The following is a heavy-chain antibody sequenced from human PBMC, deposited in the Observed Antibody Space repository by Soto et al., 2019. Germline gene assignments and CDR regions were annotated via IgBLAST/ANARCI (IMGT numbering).Heavy chain of an antibody. CDR2: ISSSSSTI. CDR3: ARDAGYCSGGSCYYYGMDV. V-gene: IGHV3-48*02. D-gene: IGHD2-15*01. Sequence: EVQLVESGGGLVQPGGSLRLSCAASGFTFSSYSMNWVRQAPGKGLEWVSYISSSSSTIYYADSVKGRFTISRDNAKNSLYLQMNSLRDEDTAVYYSARDAGYCSGGSCYYYGMDVWGQGTTVTVSS. CDR1: GFTFSSYS. J-gene: IGHJ6*02.